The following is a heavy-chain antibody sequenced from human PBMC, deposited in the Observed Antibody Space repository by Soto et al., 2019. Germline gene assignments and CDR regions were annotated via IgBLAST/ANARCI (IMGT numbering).Heavy chain of an antibody. D-gene: IGHD2-21*01. V-gene: IGHV3-23*01. CDR3: AQDRGWGVVSPSHDY. CDR1: GFTFRNFV. J-gene: IGHJ4*02. CDR2: IRATGGQT. Sequence: EVQLLESGGGMVQPGGSLRLSCAASGFTFRNFVMSWVRQAPGKGLEWVSAIRATGGQTFYADSVKGRFTISRDNSKNMWYLQSNSLRDEDTALYFCAQDRGWGVVSPSHDYWGQGTLVTVSS.